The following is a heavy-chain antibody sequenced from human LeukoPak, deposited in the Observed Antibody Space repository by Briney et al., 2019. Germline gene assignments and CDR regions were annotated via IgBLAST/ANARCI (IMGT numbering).Heavy chain of an antibody. J-gene: IGHJ6*03. Sequence: SVKVSCKASGGTFSSYAISWVRQAPGQGLEWMGGIIPVLSTANYAQKFQDRVTITAHESTTTTTMELSSLKSEDTAVYYCATAGGDTSYYYMEVWGKGTTVPISS. D-gene: IGHD3-16*01. V-gene: IGHV1-69*13. CDR2: IIPVLSTA. CDR1: GGTFSSYA. CDR3: ATAGGDTSYYYMEV.